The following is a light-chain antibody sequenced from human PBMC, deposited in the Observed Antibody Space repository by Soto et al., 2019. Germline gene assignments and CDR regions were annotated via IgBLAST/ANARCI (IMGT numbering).Light chain of an antibody. CDR3: QTYDSAPT. CDR1: QGIANS. Sequence: DIQITQSPSSLSASVGDRVTITCRASQGIANSLAWYQQRPGKVPILLIYAASTLQSVVPARFSGSGSGTDFTLTISSQQPEDVATYYCQTYDSAPTFGQGTKVEIK. J-gene: IGKJ1*01. V-gene: IGKV1-27*01. CDR2: AAS.